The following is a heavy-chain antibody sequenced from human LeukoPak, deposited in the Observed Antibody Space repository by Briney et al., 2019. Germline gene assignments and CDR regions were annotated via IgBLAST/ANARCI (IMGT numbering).Heavy chain of an antibody. Sequence: SETLSLTCTVSGGSISSYYWSWIRQPPGKGLEWIGYIYYSGSTNYNPSLKSRVTISVDTSKNQFSQKLSSVTAADTAVYYCARDCSSTSCLDYWGQGTLVTVSS. J-gene: IGHJ4*02. D-gene: IGHD2-2*01. CDR2: IYYSGST. CDR3: ARDCSSTSCLDY. V-gene: IGHV4-59*01. CDR1: GGSISSYY.